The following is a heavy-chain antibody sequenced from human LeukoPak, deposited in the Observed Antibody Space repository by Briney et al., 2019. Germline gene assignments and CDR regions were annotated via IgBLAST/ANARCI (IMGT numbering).Heavy chain of an antibody. V-gene: IGHV3-23*01. J-gene: IGHJ4*02. Sequence: PGGSLRLSCAASGFTFTVYAMIWVRQAPGKGLEWVSVISGSGGTSYYADSVKGRFTISRDNSKNTLDLQMNSLRAEDTALHYCARGLTAISFIDYWGQGTLVTVSS. CDR1: GFTFTVYA. CDR3: ARGLTAISFIDY. D-gene: IGHD2-21*02. CDR2: ISGSGGTS.